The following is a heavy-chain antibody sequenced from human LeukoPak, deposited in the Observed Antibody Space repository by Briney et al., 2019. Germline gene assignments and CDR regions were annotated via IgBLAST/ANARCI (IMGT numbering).Heavy chain of an antibody. V-gene: IGHV1-2*02. CDR3: ARMSYGDPFQDYYYYIDV. J-gene: IGHJ6*03. Sequence: ASVKVSCKASGYTFTSYGISWVRQAPGQGLEWMGWINPNSGGTNYAQKFQGRVTMTRDTSISTAYMELSRLRSDDTAVYYCARMSYGDPFQDYYYYIDVWGKGTTVSISS. CDR2: INPNSGGT. D-gene: IGHD4-17*01. CDR1: GYTFTSYG.